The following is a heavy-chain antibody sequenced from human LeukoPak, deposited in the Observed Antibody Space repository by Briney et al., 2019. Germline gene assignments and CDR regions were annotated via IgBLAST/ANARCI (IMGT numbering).Heavy chain of an antibody. CDR3: ARALWFGETFPAY. J-gene: IGHJ4*02. Sequence: GGSLRLSCAASGFTVSSNYMSWVRQAPGKGLEWVSIIYSGGSTFYADSVKGRFTISRDNSKNTLFLHMNSLRAEDTAVYYCARALWFGETFPAYWGQGTLVTVSS. D-gene: IGHD3-10*01. V-gene: IGHV3-53*01. CDR2: IYSGGST. CDR1: GFTVSSNY.